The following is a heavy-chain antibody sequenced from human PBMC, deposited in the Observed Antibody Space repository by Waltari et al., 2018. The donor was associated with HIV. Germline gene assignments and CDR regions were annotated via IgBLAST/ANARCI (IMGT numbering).Heavy chain of an antibody. Sequence: LVESGGGVVDPGASLRLACEGSGFQFRPYSLNWVRQSPRGGLEWVASIRRASNEKGYSDSVRGRFVISRDDFQSVVYLQMDSLRHEDTATYYCVRDDPGYNPIDYWGQGTLVVVSS. CDR3: VRDDPGYNPIDY. J-gene: IGHJ4*02. D-gene: IGHD1-1*01. V-gene: IGHV3-21*04. CDR2: IRRASNEK. CDR1: GFQFRPYS.